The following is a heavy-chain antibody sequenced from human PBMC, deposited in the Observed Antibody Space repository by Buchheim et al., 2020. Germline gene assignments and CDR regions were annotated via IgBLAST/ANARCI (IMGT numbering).Heavy chain of an antibody. CDR1: GFTFSSYG. CDR3: ARVVIDQGLAAAGTGNFDY. D-gene: IGHD6-13*01. Sequence: QVQLVESGGGVVQPGRSLGLSCTASGFTFSSYGMHWVRQAPGKGLEWVAVIWYDGSNKYYADSVKGRFTISRDNSKNKLYLQMNSLRAEDTAVYYCARVVIDQGLAAAGTGNFDYWGQGTL. V-gene: IGHV3-33*01. J-gene: IGHJ4*02. CDR2: IWYDGSNK.